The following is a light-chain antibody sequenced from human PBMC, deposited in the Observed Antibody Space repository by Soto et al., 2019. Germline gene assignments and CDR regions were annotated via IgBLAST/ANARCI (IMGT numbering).Light chain of an antibody. CDR2: AAS. V-gene: IGKV1-9*01. Sequence: DIQITQSPSSLSASVGDRVTITCRASQSISSYVAWYQQKPGKAPKLLIYAASTLQSGVPLRFSGSGAGTSFTLTISSLQPEDFATYYCQQLLSYPITFGQGTRLEIK. CDR3: QQLLSYPIT. J-gene: IGKJ5*01. CDR1: QSISSY.